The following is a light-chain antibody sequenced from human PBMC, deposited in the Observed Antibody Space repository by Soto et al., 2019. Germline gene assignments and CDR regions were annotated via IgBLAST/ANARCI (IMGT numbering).Light chain of an antibody. CDR2: AAS. Sequence: DIQMTQSPSSLSASVGDSVTITCRASQGISHNLAWYQQKPGKVPQLLIYAASTLQSGVPSRFSGSGSGTDFTLIISSLQPEEGATYYFQKYNSEPRTFGRGTKVDIK. CDR3: QKYNSEPRT. V-gene: IGKV1-27*01. CDR1: QGISHN. J-gene: IGKJ3*01.